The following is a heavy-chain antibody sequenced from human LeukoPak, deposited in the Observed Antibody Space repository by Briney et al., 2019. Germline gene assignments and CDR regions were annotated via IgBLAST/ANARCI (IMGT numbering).Heavy chain of an antibody. CDR2: IYTSGST. Sequence: SETLSLTCTVSGGSISSYYWSWIRQPAGKGLEWIGRIYTSGSTNYNPSLKSRVTMSVDTSKNQFSLKLSSVTAADTAVYYCAXXXXXXXXXXXXYYYYGMDVWGQGTTVTVSS. V-gene: IGHV4-4*07. CDR1: GGSISSYY. J-gene: IGHJ6*02. CDR3: AXXXXXXXXXXXXYYYYGMDV.